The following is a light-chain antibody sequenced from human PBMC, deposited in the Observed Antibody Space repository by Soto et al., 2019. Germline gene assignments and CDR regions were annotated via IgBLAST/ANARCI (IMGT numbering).Light chain of an antibody. Sequence: EIVLTQSPGTLSLSPGERATLSCRAIQSVSSSYLAWYQQKPGQAPRLLIYGASSRATGIPDRFSGSGSGTDFTLTISRLEPEDFAVYYWQQYGSSPLWTFGQGTKVEIK. V-gene: IGKV3-20*01. CDR2: GAS. CDR3: QQYGSSPLWT. CDR1: QSVSSSY. J-gene: IGKJ1*01.